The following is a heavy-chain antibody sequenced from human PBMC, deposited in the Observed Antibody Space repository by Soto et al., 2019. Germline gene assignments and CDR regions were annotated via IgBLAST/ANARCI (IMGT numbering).Heavy chain of an antibody. CDR1: GDSMTHDY. CDR3: ARSYLGGNCDS. Sequence: QVQLHESGPGLVKPSETLSLTCIVSGDSMTHDYWTWIRRPPGKGLGWIGYIYYSGKTDYNPSLQSRVSISMDTFRKQFSLSLSSVTAAHTAMYYCARSYLGGNCDSWGQGTLGTVSS. CDR2: IYYSGKT. V-gene: IGHV4-59*01. D-gene: IGHD2-15*01. J-gene: IGHJ4*02.